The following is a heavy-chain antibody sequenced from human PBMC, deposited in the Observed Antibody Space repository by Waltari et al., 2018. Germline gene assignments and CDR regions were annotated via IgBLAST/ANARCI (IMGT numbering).Heavy chain of an antibody. J-gene: IGHJ4*02. CDR3: ARDREITMIDDYFDY. CDR1: GWSFSGYY. D-gene: IGHD3-22*01. CDR2: INHSGST. V-gene: IGHV4-34*01. Sequence: QVQLQQWGAGLLKPSETLSLPCAVYGWSFSGYYCSWIRPPPGKGLEWIGEINHSGSTNYNPSLKSRVTISVDTSKNQFSLKLSSVTAADTAVYYCARDREITMIDDYFDYWGQGTLVTVSS.